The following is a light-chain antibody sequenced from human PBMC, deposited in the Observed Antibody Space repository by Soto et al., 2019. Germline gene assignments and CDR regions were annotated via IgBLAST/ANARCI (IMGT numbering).Light chain of an antibody. CDR1: QSISSF. CDR3: QQSYSTPAFT. Sequence: DIQMTQSPSSLSASVGDRVSITCRASQSISSFLNWYQQKPGKAPRLLIYGASNLQGGVPSRFSGSGSGTEFTLTISSLQPEDFATYYCQQSYSTPAFTFGPGTKMDVK. J-gene: IGKJ3*01. CDR2: GAS. V-gene: IGKV1-39*01.